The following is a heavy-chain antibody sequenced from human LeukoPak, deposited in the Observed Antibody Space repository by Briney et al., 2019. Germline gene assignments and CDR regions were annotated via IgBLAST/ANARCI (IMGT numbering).Heavy chain of an antibody. J-gene: IGHJ4*02. CDR1: GYTFTGYY. V-gene: IGHV1-2*02. CDR3: ADCSSTSCSFNFDY. CDR2: INPNSGGT. Sequence: VKVSCKASGYTFTGYYMHWVRQAPGQGLEWMGWINPNSGGTNYAQKFQGRVTMTRDTSISTAYMELSRLRSDDTAVYYCADCSSTSCSFNFDYWGQGTLVNVSS. D-gene: IGHD2-2*01.